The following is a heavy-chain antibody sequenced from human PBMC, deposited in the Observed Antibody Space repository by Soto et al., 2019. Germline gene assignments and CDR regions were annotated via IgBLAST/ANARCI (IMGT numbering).Heavy chain of an antibody. CDR3: TGGPNKPGTSWFDP. Sequence: QVQLVQSGAEVKKPGASVKVSCRASGYTFTSYYIHWARQAPGQGLEWMGVINPKDGGTTYAQNLEGRVTMTREMSTSTVYMDLRSLTSEDTGLYYCTGGPNKPGTSWFDPWGQGTLVTVSS. CDR1: GYTFTSYY. V-gene: IGHV1-46*04. CDR2: INPKDGGT. J-gene: IGHJ5*02. D-gene: IGHD3-10*01.